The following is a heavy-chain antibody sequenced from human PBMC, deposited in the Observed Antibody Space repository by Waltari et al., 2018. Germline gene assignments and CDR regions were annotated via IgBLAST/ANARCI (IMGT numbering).Heavy chain of an antibody. CDR2: IIPILGIA. V-gene: IGHV1-69*04. CDR3: ARMGGYDYIWGSYYFDY. Sequence: QVQLVQSGAEVKKPGSSVKVSCKASGGTFSSYAISWVRQAPGQGLEWMGGIIPILGIANYAQKSQGRVTITADESTSTAYMELSSLRSEDTAVYYCARMGGYDYIWGSYYFDYWGQGTLVTVSS. CDR1: GGTFSSYA. J-gene: IGHJ4*02. D-gene: IGHD3-16*01.